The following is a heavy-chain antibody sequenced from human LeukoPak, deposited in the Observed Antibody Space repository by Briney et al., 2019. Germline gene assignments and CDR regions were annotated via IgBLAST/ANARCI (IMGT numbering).Heavy chain of an antibody. CDR1: GYTFSNYV. J-gene: IGHJ4*02. V-gene: IGHV1-18*01. CDR3: ARTMTTLTTHGELDF. Sequence: ASVKVSCKTSGYTFSNYVLTWVRQAPGQGLEWMGRISTYTGNSNYAQKYQDRVTMTTDTSTSTAYMELRNRSSDDTAVYYCARTMTTLTTHGELDFWGQGTLVTVSS. D-gene: IGHD4-17*01. CDR2: ISTYTGNS.